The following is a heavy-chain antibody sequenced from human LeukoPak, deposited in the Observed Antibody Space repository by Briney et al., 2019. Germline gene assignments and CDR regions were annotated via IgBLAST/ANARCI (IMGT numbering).Heavy chain of an antibody. D-gene: IGHD2-2*01. CDR2: IYSGGST. J-gene: IGHJ6*04. CDR1: GFTVSSNY. CDR3: ASCSSTSREYCYYYYGMDV. Sequence: PGGSLRLSCAASGFTVSSNYMSWVRRAPGKGLEWVSVIYSGGSTYYADSVKDRFTISRDNSKNTLYLQMNSLRAEDTAVYYCASCSSTSREYCYYYYGMDVWGKGTTVTVSS. V-gene: IGHV3-53*01.